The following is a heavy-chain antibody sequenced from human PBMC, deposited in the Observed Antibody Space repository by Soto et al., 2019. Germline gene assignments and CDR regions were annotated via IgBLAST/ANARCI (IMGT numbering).Heavy chain of an antibody. CDR3: AKDSARWAQFRGYFDY. V-gene: IGHV3-74*01. CDR1: GFTFSHYW. J-gene: IGHJ4*02. Sequence: PGGSLRLSCAASGFTFSHYWMYWVRQAPGKGLVCVSRISSDGSYASYADSVKGRFTISRDSAKSTLYLQMNSLRAEDTAVYYCAKDSARWAQFRGYFDYWGQGTLVTVSS. D-gene: IGHD3-10*01. CDR2: ISSDGSYA.